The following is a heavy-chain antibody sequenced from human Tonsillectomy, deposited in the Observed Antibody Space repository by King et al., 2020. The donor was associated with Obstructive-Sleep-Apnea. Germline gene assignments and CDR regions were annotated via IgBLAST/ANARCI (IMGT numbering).Heavy chain of an antibody. Sequence: VQLVESGAEVKKPGESLKISCKGSGYSFTSYWIGWVRQMPGKGLEWMGIIYPGDSDTRYSPSFQGQVSISAAKSISTAYLQWCSLKASDTAMYYCARGRYYDSSGSGAYYFDYWGQGTLVTVSS. D-gene: IGHD3-22*01. CDR3: ARGRYYDSSGSGAYYFDY. J-gene: IGHJ4*02. CDR1: GYSFTSYW. CDR2: IYPGDSDT. V-gene: IGHV5-51*01.